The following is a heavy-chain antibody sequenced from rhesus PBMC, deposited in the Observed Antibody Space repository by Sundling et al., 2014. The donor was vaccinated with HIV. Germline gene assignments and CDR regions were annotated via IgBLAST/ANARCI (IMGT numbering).Heavy chain of an antibody. D-gene: IGHD6-25*01. V-gene: IGHV3-136*01. CDR3: TRGITAGYFDS. J-gene: IGHJ4*01. Sequence: EVQLVESGGGLVQPGGSLRLSCAASGFTFSSYGMSWVRQAPGKGLEWVSSISSASSYIYYVDSVKGRFTISRDNAKNSLSLQMNSLRAEDTAVYYCTRGITAGYFDSWGQGVLVTVSS. CDR1: GFTFSSYG. CDR2: ISSASSYI.